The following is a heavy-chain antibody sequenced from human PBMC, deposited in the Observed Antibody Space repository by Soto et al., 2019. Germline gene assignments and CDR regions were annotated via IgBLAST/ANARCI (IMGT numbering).Heavy chain of an antibody. CDR1: GFTLSTYG. J-gene: IGHJ6*02. CDR3: ARDGYTYGYGAMDV. V-gene: IGHV3-74*01. Sequence: PGGFLRLSCVASGFTLSTYGRSWVRQAPGKGLEWVSGITGSDESSTNYADSVKGRFTISRDNAKNTLYLQMNSLRAEDTAVYYCARDGYTYGYGAMDVWGQGTTVTVSS. D-gene: IGHD5-18*01. CDR2: ITGSDESST.